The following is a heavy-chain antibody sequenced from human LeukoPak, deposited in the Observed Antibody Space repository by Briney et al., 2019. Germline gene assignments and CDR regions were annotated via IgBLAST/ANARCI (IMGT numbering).Heavy chain of an antibody. Sequence: PGGSLRLSCVGSGFTSIAYALTWARQAPGKGLEWVSGISGGGVTTYYADSVKGRFTISRYNSKNTLYLQMNSLRADDTAIYYCARNQQLGGHSYYYYGMDVWGQGTTVTVSS. V-gene: IGHV3-23*01. CDR2: ISGGGVTT. D-gene: IGHD3-16*01. J-gene: IGHJ6*02. CDR1: GFTSIAYA. CDR3: ARNQQLGGHSYYYYGMDV.